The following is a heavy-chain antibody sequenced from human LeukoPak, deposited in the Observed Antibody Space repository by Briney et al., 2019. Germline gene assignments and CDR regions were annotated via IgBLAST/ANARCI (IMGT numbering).Heavy chain of an antibody. CDR1: GGTFSSYA. CDR2: IIPIFGTA. CDR3: ARVRVDSSVASTTYYYYYMDV. D-gene: IGHD6-25*01. J-gene: IGHJ6*03. V-gene: IGHV1-69*05. Sequence: SVKVFCKASGGTFSSYAISWLRQDPGQGLEWMGGIIPIFGTANYAQKFQGRVTITTDESTSTAYMELSSLRSEDTAVYYCARVRVDSSVASTTYYYYYMDVWGKGTTVTVSS.